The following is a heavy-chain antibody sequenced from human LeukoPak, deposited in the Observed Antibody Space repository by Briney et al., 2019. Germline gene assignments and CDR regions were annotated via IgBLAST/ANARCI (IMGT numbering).Heavy chain of an antibody. V-gene: IGHV4-4*07. J-gene: IGHJ3*02. CDR2: IYSSGST. D-gene: IGHD3-9*01. Sequence: SETLSLTCTVSGGSISDHYWSWIRQPAGRALECIGRIYSSGSTNYNPSLKSRVTMSVDTSKNQFSLRLSSVTAADTALYYCARQDILTGFDAFDIWGQGTVVTVSS. CDR1: GGSISDHY. CDR3: ARQDILTGFDAFDI.